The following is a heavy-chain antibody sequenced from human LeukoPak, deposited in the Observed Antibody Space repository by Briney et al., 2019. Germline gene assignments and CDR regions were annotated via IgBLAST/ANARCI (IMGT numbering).Heavy chain of an antibody. J-gene: IGHJ6*03. CDR1: GGSISSYY. V-gene: IGHV4-59*08. CDR3: ARLHDSSGYRDLRNYYMNV. D-gene: IGHD3-22*01. Sequence: SETLSLTLTVSGGSISSYYWSWIRQPPRKGLGWVGYIYYSGSTNYTPSLKSRVSISVDTSKNQCSLKQSSVTAADTAVYYCARLHDSSGYRDLRNYYMNVGGKGTTVTVSS. CDR2: IYYSGST.